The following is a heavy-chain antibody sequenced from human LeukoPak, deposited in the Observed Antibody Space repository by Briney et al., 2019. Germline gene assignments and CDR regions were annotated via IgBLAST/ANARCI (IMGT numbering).Heavy chain of an antibody. Sequence: PGGSLRLSCAASGFTFSSYAMSWVRQAPGKGLEWVSAISGSGGSTYYADSVKGRFTISRDNSKNTLYLQMNSLRAEDTAVYYCANFLAGYNCDFLGGCYFDYWGQGTLVTVSS. CDR3: ANFLAGYNCDFLGGCYFDY. CDR1: GFTFSSYA. D-gene: IGHD5-24*01. J-gene: IGHJ4*02. V-gene: IGHV3-23*01. CDR2: ISGSGGST.